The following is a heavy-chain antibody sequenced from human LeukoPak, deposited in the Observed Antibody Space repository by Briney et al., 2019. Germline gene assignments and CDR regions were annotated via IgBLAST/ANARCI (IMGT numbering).Heavy chain of an antibody. D-gene: IGHD3-16*02. J-gene: IGHJ3*01. CDR3: ARDMQLST. CDR2: IYSGGST. V-gene: IGHV3-53*01. Sequence: PGGSLRLSCAASEFTVSSNYMSWVRQAPGKGLEWVSVIYSGGSTYYADSVRGRFTISRDNSKDTLFLQMNSLRAEDTAIYYCARDMQLSTWGLGTMVTVSS. CDR1: EFTVSSNY.